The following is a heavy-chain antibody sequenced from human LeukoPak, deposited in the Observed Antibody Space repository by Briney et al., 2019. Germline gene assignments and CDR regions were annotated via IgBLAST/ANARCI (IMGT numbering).Heavy chain of an antibody. D-gene: IGHD6-6*01. V-gene: IGHV1-46*01. CDR3: ARSPDYSSSALVRSYYYYYYMDV. Sequence: ASVKVSCKASGYTFTRYYMYWVRQAPGQGLEWMGIINPSGGSTNYAQKFQGRVTMTRDTSTNTVYMELRSLRSDDTAVYYCARSPDYSSSALVRSYYYYYYMDVWGKGTTVTVSS. CDR1: GYTFTRYY. J-gene: IGHJ6*03. CDR2: INPSGGST.